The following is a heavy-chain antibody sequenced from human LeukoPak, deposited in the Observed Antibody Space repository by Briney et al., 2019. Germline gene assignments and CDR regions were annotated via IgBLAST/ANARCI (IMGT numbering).Heavy chain of an antibody. CDR1: GFTFSNYN. V-gene: IGHV3-21*01. J-gene: IGHJ4*02. CDR3: ARDSSYGDDVSILDY. CDR2: ISSRSSYI. D-gene: IGHD4-17*01. Sequence: GGSLRLSCAASGFTFSNYNMNWVRQAPGKGLEWVSFISSRSSYISYTDSVKGRFTISRDNAKNSLYLQMNSLRAEDTAVYYCARDSSYGDDVSILDYWGQGTLVTVPS.